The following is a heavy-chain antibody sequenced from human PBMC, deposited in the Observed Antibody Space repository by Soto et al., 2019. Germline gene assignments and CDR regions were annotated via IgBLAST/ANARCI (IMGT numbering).Heavy chain of an antibody. J-gene: IGHJ4*02. CDR2: INPSGGST. CDR3: ARSAPIAAAPDY. Sequence: ASVKVSCQASGYSFTSYYMHWVRQAPGQGLEWMGIINPSGGSTSYAQKFQGRVTMTRDTSTSTVYMELSSLRSEDTAVYYCARSAPIAAAPDYWGQGTLVTVPQ. V-gene: IGHV1-46*03. D-gene: IGHD6-13*01. CDR1: GYSFTSYY.